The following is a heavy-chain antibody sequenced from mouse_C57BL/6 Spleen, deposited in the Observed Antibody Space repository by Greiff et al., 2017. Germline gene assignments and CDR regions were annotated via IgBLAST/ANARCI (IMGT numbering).Heavy chain of an antibody. CDR1: GFNIKDDY. Sequence: VQLKQSGAELVRPGASVKLSCTASGFNIKDDYMHWVKQRPEQGLEWIGWIDPENGDTEYASKFHGKATITADTSSNTAYLQLSSLTSEDTAVYYCTTRGSPFAYWGQGTLVTVSA. D-gene: IGHD1-1*01. CDR3: TTRGSPFAY. V-gene: IGHV14-4*01. J-gene: IGHJ3*01. CDR2: IDPENGDT.